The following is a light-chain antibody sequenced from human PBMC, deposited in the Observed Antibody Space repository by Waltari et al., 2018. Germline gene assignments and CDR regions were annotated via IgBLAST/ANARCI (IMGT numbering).Light chain of an antibody. Sequence: QSALTQPASVSGSPGQSITISCTGTSSDVGNYNLVSWYQQHPGKAPKPMIYDGSKRPSGVSYRVSGSKSGNTASLTISGLQAEDEADYYCCSYAGSSTWVFGGGTKLTVL. V-gene: IGLV2-23*01. CDR2: DGS. CDR1: SSDVGNYNL. CDR3: CSYAGSSTWV. J-gene: IGLJ3*02.